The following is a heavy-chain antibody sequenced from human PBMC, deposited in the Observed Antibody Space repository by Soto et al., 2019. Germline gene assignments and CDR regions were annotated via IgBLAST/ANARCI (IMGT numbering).Heavy chain of an antibody. CDR2: IAWDDDK. D-gene: IGHD1-1*01. CDR3: ARDSRNNYGMDV. V-gene: IGHV2-70*01. J-gene: IGHJ6*02. Sequence: SGRTLVNPTQTRTMVYTSSGVSLITSGMCVSLILQPPGKALEWLALIAWDDDKYYSTSLKTRLTISKDTSKNQVVLTMTNMDPVDTATYYCARDSRNNYGMDVWGQGTTVTSP. CDR1: GVSLITSGMC.